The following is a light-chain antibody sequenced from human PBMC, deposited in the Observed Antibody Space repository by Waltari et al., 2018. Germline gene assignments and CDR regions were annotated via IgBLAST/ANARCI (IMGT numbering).Light chain of an antibody. CDR2: HVN. V-gene: IGLV2-14*03. CDR3: SAYIGRSTREL. CDR1: SSDVGGYNY. J-gene: IGLJ2*01. Sequence: QSALTQPASVSGSPGQSITISCTGTSSDVGGYNYVSWYQQHPGKAPKLMMFHVNNRPSGVANRFCGSQSGNTASLTISGLQAEDEADYYCSAYIGRSTRELFGGGTRLTVL.